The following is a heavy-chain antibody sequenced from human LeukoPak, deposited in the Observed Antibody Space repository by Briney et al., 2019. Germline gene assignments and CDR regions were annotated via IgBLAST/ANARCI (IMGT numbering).Heavy chain of an antibody. CDR3: ARNDRSQYYYDSSGYDAEYFQH. V-gene: IGHV3-23*01. CDR2: ISGSGGNT. D-gene: IGHD3-22*01. Sequence: GGSLRLSCAASEFTFSSYVMSWVRQAPGKGLEWVSAISGSGGNTYYADSVKGRFTISRDNSKNTLYLQMNSLRAEDTAVYYCARNDRSQYYYDSSGYDAEYFQHWARAPWSLSPQ. CDR1: EFTFSSYV. J-gene: IGHJ1*01.